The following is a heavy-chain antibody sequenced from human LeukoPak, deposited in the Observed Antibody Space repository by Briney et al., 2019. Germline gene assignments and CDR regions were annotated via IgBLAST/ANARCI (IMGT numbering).Heavy chain of an antibody. CDR3: ARPYCTNGVCFDQ. J-gene: IGHJ5*02. CDR2: ITYSGEDT. Sequence: PGGSLRLSCAASGFTLGFYAMSWVRQAPGKGLEWVSGITYSGEDTYYADSVKGRFTFSRDNAKSSLSLQMNSLRPEDTAVYYCARPYCTNGVCFDQWGQGTLVTVSS. V-gene: IGHV3-23*01. D-gene: IGHD2-8*01. CDR1: GFTLGFYA.